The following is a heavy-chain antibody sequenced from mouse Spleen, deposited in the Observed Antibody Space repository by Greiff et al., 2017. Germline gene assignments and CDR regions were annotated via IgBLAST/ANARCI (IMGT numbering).Heavy chain of an antibody. CDR2: ILPGSGST. Sequence: QVQLKESGAELMKPGASVKLSCKATGYTFTGYWIEWVKQRPGHGLEWIGEILPGSGSTNYNEKFKGKATFTADTSSNTAYMQLSSLTTEDSAIYYCARGRGLYYGNRYAMDYWGQGTSVTVSS. V-gene: IGHV1-9*01. CDR1: GYTFTGYW. J-gene: IGHJ4*01. D-gene: IGHD2-1*01. CDR3: ARGRGLYYGNRYAMDY.